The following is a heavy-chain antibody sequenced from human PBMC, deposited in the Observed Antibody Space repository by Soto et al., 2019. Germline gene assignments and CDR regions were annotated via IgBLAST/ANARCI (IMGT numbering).Heavy chain of an antibody. CDR3: AEDSSGWYSFDY. V-gene: IGHV4-34*01. J-gene: IGHJ4*02. Sequence: QVQLQQWGAGLLKPSETLSLTCAVYGGSFSGYYWSWIRQPPGKGLEWIGEINHSGSTNYNPSLKSRVTTSVDTSKDHFSLKLSSVTAADTAVYYCAEDSSGWYSFDYWGPGTLVTVSS. D-gene: IGHD6-19*01. CDR1: GGSFSGYY. CDR2: INHSGST.